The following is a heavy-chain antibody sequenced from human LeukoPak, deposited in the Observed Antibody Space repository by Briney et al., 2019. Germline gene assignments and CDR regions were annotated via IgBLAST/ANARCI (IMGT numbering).Heavy chain of an antibody. CDR2: THTSGRT. V-gene: IGHV4-4*09. CDR3: ARHYLYGDSSWDS. Sequence: SETLSLTCTVSGGTINSHYWSWIRQFPGEGLEWIAYTHTSGRTKYNPSLKSRVTISLDTSKNQVSLKLYSVTAADTAVYFCARHYLYGDSSWDSWGPGNLVIVSS. D-gene: IGHD4-17*01. CDR1: GGTINSHY. J-gene: IGHJ4*02.